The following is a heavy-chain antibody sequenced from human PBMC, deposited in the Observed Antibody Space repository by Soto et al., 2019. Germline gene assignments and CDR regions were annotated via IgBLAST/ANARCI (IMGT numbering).Heavy chain of an antibody. D-gene: IGHD2-21*02. CDR1: GGTFSSYA. CDR3: ARASDGHIVVVTAPDGY. V-gene: IGHV1-69*05. CDR2: IIPIFGST. J-gene: IGHJ4*02. Sequence: SVKVSCKASGGTFSSYAISWVRQAPGQGLEWMGGIIPIFGSTSYAQKFQGRVTMTRDTSTSTVYTELSSLRSEDTAVYYCARASDGHIVVVTAPDGYWGQGTLVTSPQ.